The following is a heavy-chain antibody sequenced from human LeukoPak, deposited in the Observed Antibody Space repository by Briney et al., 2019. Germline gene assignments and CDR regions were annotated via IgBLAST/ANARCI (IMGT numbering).Heavy chain of an antibody. D-gene: IGHD1-14*01. J-gene: IGHJ5*02. Sequence: EASVKVSCKASGYTFTSYDINWVRQAPGQGLEWMGWINPNSGGTNYAQKFQGRVTMTRDTSISTAYMELSRLRSDDTAVYYCARENPFDPWGQGTLVTVSS. V-gene: IGHV1-2*02. CDR3: ARENPFDP. CDR2: INPNSGGT. CDR1: GYTFTSYD.